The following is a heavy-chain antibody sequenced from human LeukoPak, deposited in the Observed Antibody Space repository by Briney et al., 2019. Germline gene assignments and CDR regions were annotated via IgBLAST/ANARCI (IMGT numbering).Heavy chain of an antibody. J-gene: IGHJ4*02. CDR1: GGSFSGYY. CDR3: ARSYITVTIPYFDY. Sequence: SETLSLTCAVYGGSFSGYYWSWIRQPPGKGLEWIGEINHSGSTNYNPSLKSRVTISVDTSKNQFSLKLGSVTAADTAVYYCARSYITVTIPYFDYWGQGTLVTVSS. D-gene: IGHD4-17*01. CDR2: INHSGST. V-gene: IGHV4-34*01.